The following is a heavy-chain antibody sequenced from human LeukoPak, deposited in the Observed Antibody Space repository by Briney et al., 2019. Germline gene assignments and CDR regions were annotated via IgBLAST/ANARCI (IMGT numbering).Heavy chain of an antibody. CDR3: VSDYGDYSFDY. J-gene: IGHJ4*02. V-gene: IGHV4-39*01. Sequence: PSETLSLTCTVSGRSISSSSYYWGWIRQPPGKGLEWIGNIYHSGNTYYSPSLKSRVTISVDTSKNQFSLSLSSVTAADTAVYYCVSDYGDYSFDYWGQGTLVTVSS. D-gene: IGHD4-17*01. CDR1: GRSISSSSYY. CDR2: IYHSGNT.